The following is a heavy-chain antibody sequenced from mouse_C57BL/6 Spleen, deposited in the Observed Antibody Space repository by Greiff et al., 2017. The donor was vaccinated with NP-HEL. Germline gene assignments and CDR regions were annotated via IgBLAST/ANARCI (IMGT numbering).Heavy chain of an antibody. V-gene: IGHV5-4*03. D-gene: IGHD2-4*01. CDR3: ARGDYDRLAY. J-gene: IGHJ3*01. CDR1: GFTFSSYA. CDR2: ISDGGSYT. Sequence: EVKLVESGGGLVKPGGSLKLSCAASGFTFSSYAMSWVRQTPEKRLEWVATISDGGSYTYYPDNVKGRFPISRDNAKNNLYLQMSQLKSEDTARYYSARGDYDRLAYWGQGTLVTVSA.